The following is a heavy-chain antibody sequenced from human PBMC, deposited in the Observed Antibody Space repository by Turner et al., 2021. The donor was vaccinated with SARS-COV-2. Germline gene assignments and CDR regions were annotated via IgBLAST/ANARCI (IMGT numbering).Heavy chain of an antibody. CDR2: VYSSGSA. D-gene: IGHD5-18*01. CDR3: ARLMDTAMDYYGTDV. J-gene: IGHJ6*02. V-gene: IGHV4-39*01. CDR1: GGSISSSSYY. Sequence: QLQLQESGPGLVKRSETLSLTCTVTGGSISSSSYYWGWIRQPPGKGLEGIGNVYSSGSAYYNPSLKGRVTISVDPSKNQFSLKLTSVTAADTAVYYCARLMDTAMDYYGTDVWGQGTTVTVSS.